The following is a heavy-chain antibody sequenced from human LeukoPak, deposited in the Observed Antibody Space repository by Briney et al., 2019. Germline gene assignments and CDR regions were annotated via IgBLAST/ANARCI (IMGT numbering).Heavy chain of an antibody. Sequence: ASVKVSCKASGYTFTSHSMHWVRQAPGQRLGWMGWINAGNANTKYSQKIQGRVTITVDTSATTAYMELSSLKSDDTAVYYCARETAVTQNDAFDIWGQGTIITVSS. CDR1: GYTFTSHS. CDR2: INAGNANT. CDR3: ARETAVTQNDAFDI. J-gene: IGHJ3*02. D-gene: IGHD4-17*01. V-gene: IGHV1-3*01.